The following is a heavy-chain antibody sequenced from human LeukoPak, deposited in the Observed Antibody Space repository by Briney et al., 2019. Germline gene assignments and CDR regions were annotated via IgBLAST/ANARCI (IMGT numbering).Heavy chain of an antibody. CDR1: GGSLGSGDYY. CDR3: ARVPYDSSGYFFDY. V-gene: IGHV4-31*03. Sequence: SQTLSLTCTVSGGSLGSGDYYWSWIRQHPGKGLEWIGYVYYSGSTYYNPSLKSRLTISLDTSKNQFSLKLSSVTAADTAVYYCARVPYDSSGYFFDYWGQGTLVTVSS. J-gene: IGHJ4*02. CDR2: VYYSGST. D-gene: IGHD3-22*01.